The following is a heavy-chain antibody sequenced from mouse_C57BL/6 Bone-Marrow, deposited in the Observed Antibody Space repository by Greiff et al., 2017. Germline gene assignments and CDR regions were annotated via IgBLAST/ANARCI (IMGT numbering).Heavy chain of an antibody. J-gene: IGHJ1*03. CDR3: AGPCNYLYWYCDV. CDR2: IHPNSGST. D-gene: IGHD2-1*01. Sequence: QVQLQQPGAELVKPGASVKLSCKASGYTFTSYWMHWVKQRPGQGLEWIGMIHPNSGSTNYNEKFKSKATLTVDKSSSTAYMQLSSLTSEDSAVYYGAGPCNYLYWYCDVWGTGTTVTVSS. V-gene: IGHV1-64*01. CDR1: GYTFTSYW.